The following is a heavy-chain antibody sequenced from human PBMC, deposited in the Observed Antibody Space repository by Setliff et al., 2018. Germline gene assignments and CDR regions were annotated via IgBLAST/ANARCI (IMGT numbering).Heavy chain of an antibody. Sequence: SETLSLTCTVSGGSISNSTFYWVWIRQPPGKGLEWIGSINYHGSIFHDGTTHSTYYNPSLKSRVTISIDTSKSQFSLKLSSVTAADMALYYCARNPDFLQYSFDLWGRGTLVT. J-gene: IGHJ2*01. CDR1: GGSISNSTFY. CDR2: INYHGSIFHDGTTHST. CDR3: ARNPDFLQYSFDL. D-gene: IGHD6-6*01. V-gene: IGHV4-39*07.